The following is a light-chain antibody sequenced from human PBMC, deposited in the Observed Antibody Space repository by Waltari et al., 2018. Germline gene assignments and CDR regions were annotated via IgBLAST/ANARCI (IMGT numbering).Light chain of an antibody. CDR2: EVS. J-gene: IGLJ2*01. V-gene: IGLV2-8*01. Sequence: QSALTQPPSASGSPGQSVPISCTGTSSDVAGSHYVSWYQQHPGKAPKVIIFEVSKRPSGVPDRFTGSKSGNTASLTVSGLQAEDEADYYCCSYAGSNNLVFGGGTKLTVL. CDR1: SSDVAGSHY. CDR3: CSYAGSNNLV.